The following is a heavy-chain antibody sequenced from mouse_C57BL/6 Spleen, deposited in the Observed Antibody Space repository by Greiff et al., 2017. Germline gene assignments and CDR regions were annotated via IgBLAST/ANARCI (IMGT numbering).Heavy chain of an antibody. CDR3: ARRVDSSGVDY. CDR1: GYTFTDYY. J-gene: IGHJ2*01. CDR2: INPNNGGT. Sequence: VQLQQSGPELVKPGASVKISCKASGYTFTDYYMNWVKQSHGKSLEWIGDINPNNGGTSYNQKFKGKATLTVDKSSSTAYMELRSLTSEDSAVYYCARRVDSSGVDYWGQGTTLTVSS. D-gene: IGHD3-2*02. V-gene: IGHV1-26*01.